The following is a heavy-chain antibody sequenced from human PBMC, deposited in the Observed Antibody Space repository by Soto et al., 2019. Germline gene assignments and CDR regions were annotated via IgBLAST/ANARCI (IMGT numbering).Heavy chain of an antibody. J-gene: IGHJ4*02. V-gene: IGHV4-30-4*01. CDR2: IYYSGST. CDR1: GGSISSGDYY. D-gene: IGHD5-12*01. Sequence: QVQLQESGPGLVKPSQTLSLTCTVSGGSISSGDYYWNWIRQPPGKGLEWIGYIYYSGSTDYNPSLQSRVTISVDTSKNLVSLKLSSVTAADTAVYYCARHVVATIRGAHYFDYWGQGALVTVSS. CDR3: ARHVVATIRGAHYFDY.